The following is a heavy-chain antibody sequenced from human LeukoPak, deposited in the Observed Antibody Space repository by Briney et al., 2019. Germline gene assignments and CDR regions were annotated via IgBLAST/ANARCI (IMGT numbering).Heavy chain of an antibody. D-gene: IGHD6-19*01. CDR1: GFTFSTYA. CDR3: ARDTYSSGSSSFDY. Sequence: GGSLRLSCAASGFTFSTYAMGWVRQAPGKGLEWVSGISGSGDYTHYADSVKGRFTISRDNSKNTLYLQMNSLRAEDTAVYYCARDTYSSGSSSFDYWGQGTLVTVSS. V-gene: IGHV3-23*01. CDR2: ISGSGDYT. J-gene: IGHJ4*02.